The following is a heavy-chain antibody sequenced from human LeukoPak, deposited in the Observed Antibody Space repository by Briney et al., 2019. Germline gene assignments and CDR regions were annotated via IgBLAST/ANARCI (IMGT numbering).Heavy chain of an antibody. CDR3: ARGGSYGDY. V-gene: IGHV3-74*01. Sequence: GGSLRLSCAASGFTFSNYWMHWVRQVPEKGLVWVSRVNPDGSDITYANSVRGRFTSSRDNAKNTLYLQMNRLRIEDTAVHYCARGGSYGDYWGQGILVTVSS. CDR1: GFTFSNYW. J-gene: IGHJ4*02. CDR2: VNPDGSDI. D-gene: IGHD3-16*01.